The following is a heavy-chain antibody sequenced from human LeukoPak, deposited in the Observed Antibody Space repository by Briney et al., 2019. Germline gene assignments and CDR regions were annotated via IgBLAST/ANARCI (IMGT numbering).Heavy chain of an antibody. CDR1: GFTFSDYY. V-gene: IGHV3-11*01. CDR3: ARGKDTAMVTLDY. J-gene: IGHJ4*02. Sequence: GGSLRLSCAASGFTFSDYYMTWIRQAPGKGLEWVSYISSSGSTIYYADSVKGRFTISRDNVKDSLYLQMNSLRAEDTAVYFCARGKDTAMVTLDYWGQGTLVTVSS. CDR2: ISSSGSTI. D-gene: IGHD5-18*01.